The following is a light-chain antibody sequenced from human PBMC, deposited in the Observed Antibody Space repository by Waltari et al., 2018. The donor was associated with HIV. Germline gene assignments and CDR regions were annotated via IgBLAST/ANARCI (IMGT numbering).Light chain of an antibody. V-gene: IGLV6-57*01. CDR2: EDN. Sequence: NFMLTQPHSVSESPGKTVTISCTRSSGRIASNYVQWYQQRPGSSPTTVIYEDNQRPCGVPDRFSGSIDSSSNSASLTISGLKTEDEADYYCQSYDSSNVVFGGGTKLTVL. CDR1: SGRIASNY. J-gene: IGLJ2*01. CDR3: QSYDSSNVV.